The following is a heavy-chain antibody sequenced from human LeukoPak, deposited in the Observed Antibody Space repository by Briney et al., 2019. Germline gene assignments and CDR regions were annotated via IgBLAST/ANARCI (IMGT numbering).Heavy chain of an antibody. V-gene: IGHV1-2*02. CDR2: INPNSGGT. J-gene: IGHJ3*02. CDR1: GYTFTSYA. CDR3: ARTTPAWDAFDI. Sequence: ASVKVSCKASGYTFTSYAMHWVRQAPGQRLEWMGWINPNSGGTNYAQKFQGRVTMTRDTSIMTRDTSISTAYMELRRLRSDDTAVYFCARTTPAWDAFDIWGQGTMVTVSS. D-gene: IGHD1-1*01.